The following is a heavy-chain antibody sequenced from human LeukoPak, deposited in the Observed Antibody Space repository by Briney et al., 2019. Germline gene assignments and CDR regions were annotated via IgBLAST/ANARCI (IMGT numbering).Heavy chain of an antibody. J-gene: IGHJ4*02. CDR1: GYTFSSYA. CDR3: ATYGYSSSWYAAISH. Sequence: ASVKVSCKASGYTFSSYAMNWVRQAPGQGLEWMGRINPNSGGTNYAQKFQGRVTMTRDTSISTAYMELSRLRSDDTAVYYCATYGYSSSWYAAISHWGQGTLVTVSS. D-gene: IGHD6-13*01. CDR2: INPNSGGT. V-gene: IGHV1-2*06.